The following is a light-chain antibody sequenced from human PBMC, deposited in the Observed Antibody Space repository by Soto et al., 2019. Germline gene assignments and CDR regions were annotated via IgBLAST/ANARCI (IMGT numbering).Light chain of an antibody. Sequence: QSVLTQPPSASGTPGQRVTLSCSGSSSNIGSNTVNWYQQLPGTAPKLLIYSNDQRPSGVPDRFSGSKSGTSASLAISGLQSEDEADYYCAAWDDSLNGHHVFGTGTKLTVL. J-gene: IGLJ1*01. CDR1: SSNIGSNT. V-gene: IGLV1-44*01. CDR3: AAWDDSLNGHHV. CDR2: SND.